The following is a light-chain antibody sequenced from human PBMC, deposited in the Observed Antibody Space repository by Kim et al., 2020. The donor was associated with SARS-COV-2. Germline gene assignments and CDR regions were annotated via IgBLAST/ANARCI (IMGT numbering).Light chain of an antibody. V-gene: IGKV1-39*01. CDR1: QTIYTS. Sequence: ASIGDRVTISCRASQTIYTSLNWYQQRPGRAPKLLISAASTLQSGVPSRFGGSGSGTDFTLTISSLQPEDFATYYCQQSYTFLPYTFGQGTKLEI. CDR3: QQSYTFLPYT. J-gene: IGKJ2*01. CDR2: AAS.